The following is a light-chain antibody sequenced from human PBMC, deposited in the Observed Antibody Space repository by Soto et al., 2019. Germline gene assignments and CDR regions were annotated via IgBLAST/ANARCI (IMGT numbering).Light chain of an antibody. CDR1: SSNIGNNA. Sequence: QSVLTQPPSVSDAPRQRVTISCSGSSSNIGNNAVNWYQQLPGKAPKLLIYYDDLLPSGVSDRFSGSKSGTSASLAISGLQFEDEADFYCAAWDDSLKGGVFGGGTKLTVL. CDR2: YDD. V-gene: IGLV1-36*01. J-gene: IGLJ3*02. CDR3: AAWDDSLKGGV.